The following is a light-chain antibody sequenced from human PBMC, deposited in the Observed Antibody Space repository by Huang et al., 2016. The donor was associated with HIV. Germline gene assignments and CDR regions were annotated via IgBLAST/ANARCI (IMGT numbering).Light chain of an antibody. V-gene: IGKV1-39*01. J-gene: IGKJ2*01. CDR2: AAS. Sequence: DFQMTQSPSSLSASVGDKVTITCRASQNTDNYLNWYQQKSGKAPELLIYAASELQSGVPSRFSGRGSGTDFTLTISSLEPEDFATYYCQQNYFFGQGIKLEI. CDR1: QNTDNY. CDR3: QQNYF.